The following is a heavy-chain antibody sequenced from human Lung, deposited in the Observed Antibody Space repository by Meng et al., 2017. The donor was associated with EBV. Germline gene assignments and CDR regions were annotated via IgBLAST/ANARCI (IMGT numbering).Heavy chain of an antibody. V-gene: IGHV1-69*17. CDR3: ARGGRVILHNFDL. CDR1: GGTFGSYG. Sequence: VQRGRMGKKPGFSGHVSCRSSGGTFGSYGSPWIQPAPGQWLEWMGGIIPMYGMLSPAVKFQDIVTITADKYTNVVYLELTSLSYEDTAVYYCARGGRVILHNFDLWGQGTLVTVSS. D-gene: IGHD3-16*01. J-gene: IGHJ4*02. CDR2: IIPMYGML.